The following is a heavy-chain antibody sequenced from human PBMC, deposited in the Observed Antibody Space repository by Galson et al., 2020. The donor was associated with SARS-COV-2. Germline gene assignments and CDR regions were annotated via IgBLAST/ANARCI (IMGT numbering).Heavy chain of an antibody. CDR2: INPRGGST. J-gene: IGHJ6*03. V-gene: IGHV1-46*01. D-gene: IGHD2-21*01. CDR1: GYTFTSYY. Sequence: ASVKVSCKASGYTFTSYYMHWVRQAPGQGLEWMGIINPRGGSTSYAQKFQGRVTMTRDTSTSTVYMELSSLRSEDTAVYYCARGYCGGDCQPYYYYYYMDVWGKGTTVTVSS. CDR3: ARGYCGGDCQPYYYYYYMDV.